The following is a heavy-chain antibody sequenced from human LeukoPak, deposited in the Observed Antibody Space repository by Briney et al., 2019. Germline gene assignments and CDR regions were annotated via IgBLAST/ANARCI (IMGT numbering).Heavy chain of an antibody. D-gene: IGHD6-19*01. Sequence: PSETLSLTCTVSGGSISSGGYYWSWIRQPPGKGLEWIGYIYHSGSTYYNPSLKSRVTISVDRSKNQFSLKLSSVTAADTAVYYCARASGWYGDYFDSWGQGTLVSVSS. V-gene: IGHV4-30-2*01. CDR1: GGSISSGGYY. J-gene: IGHJ4*02. CDR3: ARASGWYGDYFDS. CDR2: IYHSGST.